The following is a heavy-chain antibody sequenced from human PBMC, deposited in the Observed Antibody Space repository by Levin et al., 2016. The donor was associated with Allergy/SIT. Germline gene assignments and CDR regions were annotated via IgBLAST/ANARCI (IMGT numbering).Heavy chain of an antibody. Sequence: SVKVSCKASGYTFTSYAISWVRQAPGQGLEWMGGIIPIFGTANYAQKFQGRVTITADESTSTAYMELSSLRSEDTAVYYCARVSRFPLRYYGMDVWGQGTTVTVSS. CDR1: GYTFTSYA. CDR3: ARVSRFPLRYYGMDV. J-gene: IGHJ6*02. V-gene: IGHV1-69*13. CDR2: IIPIFGTA. D-gene: IGHD3-3*01.